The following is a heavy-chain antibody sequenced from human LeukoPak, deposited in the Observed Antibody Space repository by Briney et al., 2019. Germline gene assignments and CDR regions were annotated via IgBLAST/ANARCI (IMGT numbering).Heavy chain of an antibody. D-gene: IGHD3-10*01. CDR3: TRDSGTTEEVKFDP. J-gene: IGHJ5*02. CDR2: IYSSGTN. CDR1: GGSISSYY. Sequence: SETLSLTCSVSGGSISSYYWSWIRQPAGKGLEWIGRIYSSGTNTYNPSLQSRVTMSVDTSKNEFSLKMSSATAADTAVYYCTRDSGTTEEVKFDPWGQGTLVAVSS. V-gene: IGHV4-4*07.